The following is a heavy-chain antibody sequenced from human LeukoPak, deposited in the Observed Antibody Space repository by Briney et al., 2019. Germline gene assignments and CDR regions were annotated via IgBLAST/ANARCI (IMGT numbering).Heavy chain of an antibody. CDR2: TIPIFGTV. V-gene: IGHV1-69*06. Sequence: SVKVSCKASGGTFNTYAISWVRQAPGQGLEWMGGTIPIFGTVNYAQKFQGRVTIIADKSTSTAYLELRSLRSEDTAVYYCARDRIAVAVTTELDYWGQGTLVTVSS. CDR1: GGTFNTYA. D-gene: IGHD6-19*01. J-gene: IGHJ4*02. CDR3: ARDRIAVAVTTELDY.